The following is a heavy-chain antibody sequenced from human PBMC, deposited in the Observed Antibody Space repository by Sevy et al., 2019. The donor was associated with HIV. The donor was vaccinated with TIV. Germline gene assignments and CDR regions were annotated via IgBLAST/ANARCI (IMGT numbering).Heavy chain of an antibody. V-gene: IGHV1-24*01. CDR1: GYTLTELS. J-gene: IGHJ4*02. Sequence: ASVKVSCKISGYTLTELSMHWVRQAPGKGLEWMGGFDPEDGETIYAQMFQGRVTMTEDTSADTAYMELSSLRSEDTDVYSCGTGFPGEYPECGSFRCYTDYFDQWGQGPLVTVSS. CDR2: FDPEDGET. CDR3: GTGFPGEYPECGSFRCYTDYFDQ. D-gene: IGHD2-2*02.